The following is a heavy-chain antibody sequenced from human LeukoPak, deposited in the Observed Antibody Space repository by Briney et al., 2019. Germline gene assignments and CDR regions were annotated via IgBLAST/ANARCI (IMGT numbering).Heavy chain of an antibody. CDR3: ARGPIYGSGSYYKGPFDP. CDR2: IYYSGST. Sequence: SETLSLTCTVSGGSISSYYWSWIQQPPGKGLEWIGYIYYSGSTNYNPSLKSRVTISVDTSKNQFSLKLSSVTAADTAVYYCARGPIYGSGSYYKGPFDPWGQGTLVTVSS. V-gene: IGHV4-59*01. D-gene: IGHD3-10*01. J-gene: IGHJ5*02. CDR1: GGSISSYY.